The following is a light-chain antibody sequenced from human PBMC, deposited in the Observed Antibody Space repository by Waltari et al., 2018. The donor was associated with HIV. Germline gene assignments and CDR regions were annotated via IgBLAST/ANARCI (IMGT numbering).Light chain of an antibody. CDR2: RNN. J-gene: IGLJ2*01. Sequence: QSVLTQPPSASGTPGQRVTISCSGSSSNIGTNYIYWYQQLPGTAPNLLINRNNQRPSGVPDRFSGSTSGTSVFLAISGLRSEDEADYYCAAWDENLSGRVVFGGGTKLTVL. V-gene: IGLV1-47*01. CDR3: AAWDENLSGRVV. CDR1: SSNIGTNY.